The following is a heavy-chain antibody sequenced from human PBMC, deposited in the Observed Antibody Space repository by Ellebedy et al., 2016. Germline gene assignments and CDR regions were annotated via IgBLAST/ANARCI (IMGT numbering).Heavy chain of an antibody. CDR1: GITIRNFF. D-gene: IGHD4-17*01. Sequence: GGSLRLXXVASGITIRNFFMSWVRQAPGGGLEWVSTISAGGDITFSADSVTGRFTISSDNSRDTLYLQMNSLRDEDTAVYYCYYGHYSGSWGQGTLVTVSS. CDR3: YYGHYSGS. J-gene: IGHJ4*02. CDR2: ISAGGDIT. V-gene: IGHV3-23*01.